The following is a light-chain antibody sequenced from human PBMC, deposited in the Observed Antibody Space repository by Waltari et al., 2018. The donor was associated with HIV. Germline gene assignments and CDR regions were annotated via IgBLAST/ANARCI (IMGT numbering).Light chain of an antibody. V-gene: IGLV3-1*01. CDR3: QAWDSSTVV. CDR1: TLGDKY. Sequence: SYELTQPPSVSVSPGQTTHIPCSGATLGDKYACWYQQKPGQSPVLVIYQDSKRPSGIPERFSGSNSGNTATLTISGTQAMDEADYYCQAWDSSTVVFGGGTKLTVL. CDR2: QDS. J-gene: IGLJ2*01.